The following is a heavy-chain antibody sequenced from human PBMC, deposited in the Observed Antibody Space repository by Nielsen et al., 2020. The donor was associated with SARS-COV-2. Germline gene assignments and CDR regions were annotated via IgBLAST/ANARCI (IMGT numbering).Heavy chain of an antibody. V-gene: IGHV4-30-4*01. J-gene: IGHJ3*02. CDR3: ARLLRGSYIADAFDI. CDR1: GGSVSSNDDY. CDR2: IYYRGST. D-gene: IGHD1-26*01. Sequence: SETLSLTCTVSGGSVSSNDDYWSWIRQPPGKGLEWIGYIYYRGSTSYNPSLGSRVTISEDTSKNQFSLRLYSVTAADTAVYYCARLLRGSYIADAFDIWGQGTMVIVSS.